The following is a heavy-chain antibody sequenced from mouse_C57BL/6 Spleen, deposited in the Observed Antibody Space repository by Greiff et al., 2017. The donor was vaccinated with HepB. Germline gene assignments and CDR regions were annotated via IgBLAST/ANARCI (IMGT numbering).Heavy chain of an antibody. Sequence: VQLVESGAELMKPGASVKPSCKATGYTFTGYWIEWVKQRPGHGLEWIGEILPGSGSTNYNEKFKGKATFTADTSSNTAYMQLSSLTTEDSAIYYCARDEDYRFAYWGQGTLVTVSA. V-gene: IGHV1-9*01. J-gene: IGHJ3*01. D-gene: IGHD2-4*01. CDR1: GYTFTGYW. CDR3: ARDEDYRFAY. CDR2: ILPGSGST.